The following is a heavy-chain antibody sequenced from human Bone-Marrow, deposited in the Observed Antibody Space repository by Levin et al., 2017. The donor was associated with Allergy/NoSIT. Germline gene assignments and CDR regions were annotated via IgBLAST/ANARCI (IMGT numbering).Heavy chain of an antibody. V-gene: IGHV3-23*03. J-gene: IGHJ5*02. CDR2: LYPDGHTA. D-gene: IGHD5-24*01. Sequence: GGSLRLSCEASGFTRSKYYVSWVRQAPGKGLEWLSVLYPDGHTARYADSVKGRSTISRDNSKNTLYLQMEGLRAEDTAIYYCADSILPWGQGTLLTVSS. CDR3: ADSILP. CDR1: GFTRSKYY.